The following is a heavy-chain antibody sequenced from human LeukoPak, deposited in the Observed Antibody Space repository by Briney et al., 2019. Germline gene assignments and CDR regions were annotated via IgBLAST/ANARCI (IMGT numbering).Heavy chain of an antibody. J-gene: IGHJ4*02. V-gene: IGHV1-2*02. CDR1: GYTFTGYY. CDR3: ARDQGVPHYYHADPFDY. Sequence: ASVKVSCKASGYTFTGYYMRWVRQAPGQGLEWMGWINPNSGGTNYAQKFQGRVTMTRDTSISTAYMELSRLRSDDTAVYYCARDQGVPHYYHADPFDYWGQGTLVTVSS. CDR2: INPNSGGT. D-gene: IGHD3-10*01.